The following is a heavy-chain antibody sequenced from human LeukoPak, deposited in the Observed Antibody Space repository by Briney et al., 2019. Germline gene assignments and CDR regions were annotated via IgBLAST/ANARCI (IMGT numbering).Heavy chain of an antibody. V-gene: IGHV1-2*04. CDR3: ARHFYGSGSYYPDY. J-gene: IGHJ4*02. CDR2: INPNSGGT. CDR1: GYTFTGYY. Sequence: GASVKVSCKASGYTFTGYYMHWVRQAPGQGLEWMGWINPNSGGTNYAQKFQGWVTMTRDTSISTAYMELSRLRSGDTAVYYCARHFYGSGSYYPDYWGQGTLVTVSS. D-gene: IGHD3-10*01.